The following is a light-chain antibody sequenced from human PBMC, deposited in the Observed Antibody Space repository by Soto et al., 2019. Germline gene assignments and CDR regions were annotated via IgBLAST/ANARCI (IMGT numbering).Light chain of an antibody. J-gene: IGLJ2*01. CDR1: SSDVGGYNY. CDR2: EVS. Sequence: QSALTQPPSASGSPGQSVTISCTGTSSDVGGYNYVSWYQQHPGKAPKLMIYEVSKRPSGVPDRFPGSKSGNTASLTVSGLQAEDEGDYYCSSYAGSNNFVVFGGGTKLTVL. V-gene: IGLV2-8*01. CDR3: SSYAGSNNFVV.